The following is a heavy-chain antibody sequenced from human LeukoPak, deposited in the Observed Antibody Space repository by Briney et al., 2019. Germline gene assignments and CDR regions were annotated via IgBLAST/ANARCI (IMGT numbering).Heavy chain of an antibody. J-gene: IGHJ4*02. D-gene: IGHD3-10*01. CDR1: GFTVRNSY. Sequence: GGSLRLSCAASGFTVRNSYMSWVRQAPGKGLEWVSVKGRFTISRDNSKNTLYLQMNSLRAEDTAVYYCAKGQGGPPVRPFDYWGQGTLVTVSS. V-gene: IGHV3-66*01. CDR3: AKGQGGPPVRPFDY.